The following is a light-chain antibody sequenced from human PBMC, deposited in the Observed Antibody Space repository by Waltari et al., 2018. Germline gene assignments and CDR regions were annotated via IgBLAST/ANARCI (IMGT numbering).Light chain of an antibody. J-gene: IGKJ4*01. V-gene: IGKV5-2*01. CDR1: RDIDDD. CDR3: LQHDDFPLT. CDR2: EAS. Sequence: TTLTQSPAFVSATPGDTVMNFCKASRDIDDDMNWFQQEAGWSPLFIIQEASTLVPGVSRRFSGSGYGTDFTLTITNIGSEDAAYYFCLQHDDFPLTFGGGTKVEI.